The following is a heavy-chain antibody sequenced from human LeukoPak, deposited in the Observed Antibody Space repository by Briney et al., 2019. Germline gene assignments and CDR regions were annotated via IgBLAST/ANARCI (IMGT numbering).Heavy chain of an antibody. CDR1: GGSISSYY. D-gene: IGHD3-3*01. CDR3: AREGYYDFWSGYYSGYYYGMDV. V-gene: IGHV4-59*01. Sequence: SETLSLTCTVSGGSISSYYWSWIRQPPGKGLEWIGYIYYSGSTNYNPSLKSRVTISVDTSKNQFSLKLSSVTAADTAVYYCAREGYYDFWSGYYSGYYYGMDVWGLGTTVTVSS. J-gene: IGHJ6*02. CDR2: IYYSGST.